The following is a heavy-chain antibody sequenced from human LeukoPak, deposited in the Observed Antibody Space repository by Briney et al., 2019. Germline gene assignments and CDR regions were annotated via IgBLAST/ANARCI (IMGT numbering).Heavy chain of an antibody. CDR3: ARDQRRFGELLRFDY. CDR1: GFTVSSNY. CDR2: IYSGGST. D-gene: IGHD3-10*01. V-gene: IGHV3-53*01. J-gene: IGHJ4*02. Sequence: GGSLRLSRAACGFTVSSNYVSWVRQATGKGREWGAVIYSGGSTYYADSVKGRFTISRDNSKNTLYLQMNSLRAEDTAVYYCARDQRRFGELLRFDYWGQGTLVTVSS.